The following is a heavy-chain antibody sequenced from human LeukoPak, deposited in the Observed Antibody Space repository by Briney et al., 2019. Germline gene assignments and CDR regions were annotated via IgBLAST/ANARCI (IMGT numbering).Heavy chain of an antibody. D-gene: IGHD5-24*01. J-gene: IGHJ6*02. CDR3: AKDKHHGNYYHGMDV. CDR2: IIWNSVSI. V-gene: IGHV3-9*01. CDR1: GFTFDAYA. Sequence: PGGSLRLSCAASGFTFDAYAMHWVRQAPGKGLEWVSGIIWNSVSIGYADSVKGRLPISRDNAKNSLYLQMNSLRAEDTALYYCAKDKHHGNYYHGMDVWGQGTTVTVSS.